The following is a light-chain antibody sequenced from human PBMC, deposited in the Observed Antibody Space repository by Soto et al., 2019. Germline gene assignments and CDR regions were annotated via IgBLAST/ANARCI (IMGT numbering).Light chain of an antibody. Sequence: EIVLTQSPGTLSLSPGERATLSCRASQSVSNYLAWYQRKPGQAPRLLIYGASSRATGIPDRFSGSGSGTDFTLTISRLEPEDFAVYYCHQYSGSPQTFGRGTKVEIK. J-gene: IGKJ1*01. CDR2: GAS. CDR3: HQYSGSPQT. V-gene: IGKV3-20*01. CDR1: QSVSNY.